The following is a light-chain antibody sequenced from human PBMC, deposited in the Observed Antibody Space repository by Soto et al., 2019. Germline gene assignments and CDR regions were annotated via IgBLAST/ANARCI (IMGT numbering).Light chain of an antibody. CDR3: QQYGSLLT. CDR2: GAS. V-gene: IGKV3-20*01. J-gene: IGKJ4*01. CDR1: QSVSSSY. Sequence: EIVLTQSRGTLSLSPGERATLSWRASQSVSSSYLGWYQQKPGQAPRLLIYGASSRATGIPDRFSGSGSGTDFTLTISRLEPEDFAVYYCQQYGSLLTFGGGTKVEIK.